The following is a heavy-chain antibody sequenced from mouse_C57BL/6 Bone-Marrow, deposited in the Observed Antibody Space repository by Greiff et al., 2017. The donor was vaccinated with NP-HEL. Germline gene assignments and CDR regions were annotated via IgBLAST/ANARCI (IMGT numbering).Heavy chain of an antibody. D-gene: IGHD1-1*01. CDR1: GYTFTDYN. J-gene: IGHJ1*03. V-gene: IGHV1-22*01. CDR2: INPNNGGT. CDR3: ARYGSSPYWYFDV. Sequence: DVQLQESGPELVKPGASVKMSCKASGYTFTDYNMHWVKQSHGKSLEWIGYINPNNGGTSYNQKFKGKATLTVNKSSSTAYMELRSLTSEDSAVYYCARYGSSPYWYFDVWGTGTTVTVSS.